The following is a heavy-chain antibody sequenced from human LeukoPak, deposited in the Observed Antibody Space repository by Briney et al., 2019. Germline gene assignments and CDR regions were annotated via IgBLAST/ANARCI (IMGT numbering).Heavy chain of an antibody. V-gene: IGHV3-30*18. CDR2: ISYDGSNK. D-gene: IGHD5-18*01. CDR1: GFTFSSYG. CDR3: AKDSSYGLYYYYGMDV. J-gene: IGHJ6*02. Sequence: PGRSLRLSCAASGFTFSSYGVHWVRQAPGKGLEWVAVISYDGSNKYYADSEKGRFTISRDNSKNTLYLQMNSLRAEDTAVYYCAKDSSYGLYYYYGMDVWGQGTTVTVSS.